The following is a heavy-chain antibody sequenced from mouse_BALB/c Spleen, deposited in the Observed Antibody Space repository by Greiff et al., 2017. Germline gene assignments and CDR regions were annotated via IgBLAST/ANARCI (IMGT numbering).Heavy chain of an antibody. Sequence: DVMLVESGGGLVKPGGSLKLSCAASGFAFSSYDMSWVRQTPEKRLEWVAYISSGGGSTYYPDTVKGRFTIARDNAKNTLYLQMSSLKSEDTAMYYCARQSNYVYAMDYWGQGTSVTVSS. V-gene: IGHV5-12-1*01. D-gene: IGHD2-5*01. J-gene: IGHJ4*01. CDR2: ISSGGGST. CDR1: GFAFSSYD. CDR3: ARQSNYVYAMDY.